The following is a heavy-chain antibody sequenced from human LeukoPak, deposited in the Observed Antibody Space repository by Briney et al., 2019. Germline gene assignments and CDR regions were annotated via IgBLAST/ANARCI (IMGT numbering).Heavy chain of an antibody. D-gene: IGHD4-17*01. V-gene: IGHV3-30-3*01. CDR1: GFTFSSYS. Sequence: GGSLRLSCAAYGFTFSSYSMHWVRQAPGKGLEWVADISYDGSNKYYAYTVEGRFTISSDNYKNTLYLQMNSLRAEDTAVYYCARDLDYGDYEAYFDYWGQGTLVTVSS. J-gene: IGHJ4*02. CDR2: ISYDGSNK. CDR3: ARDLDYGDYEAYFDY.